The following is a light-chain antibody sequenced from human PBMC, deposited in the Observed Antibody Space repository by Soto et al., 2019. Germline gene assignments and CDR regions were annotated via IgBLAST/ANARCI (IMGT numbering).Light chain of an antibody. CDR2: CAS. CDR3: QQYGSSPPYT. V-gene: IGKV3-20*01. CDR1: PSVCSSH. Sequence: EIVVTQSPGTLSLSPGGRATLSCRASPSVCSSHLAWYPPKPGQAPRLLIFCASSRATGIPDRFSGRGSGTDFTLTISRLEPEDFAVYYCQQYGSSPPYTFGQGTKLEIK. J-gene: IGKJ2*01.